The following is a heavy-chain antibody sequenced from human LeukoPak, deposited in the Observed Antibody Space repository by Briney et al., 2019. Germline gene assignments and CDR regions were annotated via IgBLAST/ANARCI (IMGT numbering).Heavy chain of an antibody. CDR1: GFTFSSYA. J-gene: IGHJ4*02. CDR3: VKERGYCSGGSCYFDY. V-gene: IGHV3-64D*06. Sequence: GGSLRLSCAASGFTFSSYAMHWVRQAPGKGLEYVSAISSNGGSTYYADSVKGRFTISRDNSKNTLYLQMSSLRAEDTAVYYCVKERGYCSGGSCYFDYWGQGTLVTVSS. CDR2: ISSNGGST. D-gene: IGHD2-15*01.